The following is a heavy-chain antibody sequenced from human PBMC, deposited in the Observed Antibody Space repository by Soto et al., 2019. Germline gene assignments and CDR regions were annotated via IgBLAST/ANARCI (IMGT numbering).Heavy chain of an antibody. CDR3: ARGIGRWYDFDY. CDR1: GGTFSSYA. J-gene: IGHJ4*02. V-gene: IGHV1-69*01. CDR2: IIPIFGTA. Sequence: QVQLVQSGAEVKKPGSSVKVSCKASGGTFSSYAISWVRQAPGQGLEWMGGIIPIFGTANYAQKFQGRVTITAGESTSTAYMELRRLRSEDTAVYYWARGIGRWYDFDYWGQGTLVTVSS. D-gene: IGHD6-13*01.